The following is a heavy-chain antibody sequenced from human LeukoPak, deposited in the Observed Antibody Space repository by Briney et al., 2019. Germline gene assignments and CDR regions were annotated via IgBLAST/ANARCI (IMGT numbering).Heavy chain of an antibody. V-gene: IGHV3-30-3*01. J-gene: IGHJ6*02. Sequence: PGGSLRLSCAASGFTYSSYAMHWVRQAPGKGLEWVAVISYDGSNKYYADSVKGRFTISRDNSKNTLYLQMNSLRAEDTAVYYCARAAGAARPTYYYGMDVWGQGTTVTVSS. D-gene: IGHD6-6*01. CDR3: ARAAGAARPTYYYGMDV. CDR2: ISYDGSNK. CDR1: GFTYSSYA.